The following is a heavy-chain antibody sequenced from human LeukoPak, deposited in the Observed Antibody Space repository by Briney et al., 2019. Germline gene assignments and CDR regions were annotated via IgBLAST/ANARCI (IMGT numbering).Heavy chain of an antibody. CDR2: LSDSGDNT. CDR3: AKGRARDGYIY. CDR1: GITFTTYA. D-gene: IGHD5-24*01. J-gene: IGHJ4*02. Sequence: GGSLRLSCAAPGITFTTYATTWVRQAPGKGLEWVSSLSDSGDNTYYADSVKGRFTISRDNSKNTLYLQMNSLRAEDTAIYYCAKGRARDGYIYWGQGILVTVSS. V-gene: IGHV3-23*01.